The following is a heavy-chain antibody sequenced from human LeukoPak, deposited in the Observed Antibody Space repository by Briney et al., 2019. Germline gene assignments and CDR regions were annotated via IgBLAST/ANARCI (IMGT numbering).Heavy chain of an antibody. D-gene: IGHD6-19*01. Sequence: GGSLRLSCEASGLTVSSNYMRWVRQAPGKGLEWVSTIFTGDGTHYADSVKGRFTISRDNSKNTLYLQMNSLRAEDTAVYYCAREVAVAGMFDYWGQGTLVTVSS. CDR1: GLTVSSNY. J-gene: IGHJ4*02. CDR2: IFTGDGT. V-gene: IGHV3-53*01. CDR3: AREVAVAGMFDY.